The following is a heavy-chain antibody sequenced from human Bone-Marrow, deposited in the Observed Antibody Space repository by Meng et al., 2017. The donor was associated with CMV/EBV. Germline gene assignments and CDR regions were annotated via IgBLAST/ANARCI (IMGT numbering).Heavy chain of an antibody. CDR1: GYTFNRYG. V-gene: IGHV1-18*01. CDR3: ARDLRFLEWLSQSHSLDY. J-gene: IGHJ4*02. D-gene: IGHD3-3*01. CDR2: ISAYNGNT. Sequence: ASVKVSCKASGYTFNRYGFSWVRQAPGQGLEYMGWISAYNGNTKYAQKFQGRVTMTADTSTSTAYMELRSLRSDDTAVYYCARDLRFLEWLSQSHSLDYWGQGTLVTVSS.